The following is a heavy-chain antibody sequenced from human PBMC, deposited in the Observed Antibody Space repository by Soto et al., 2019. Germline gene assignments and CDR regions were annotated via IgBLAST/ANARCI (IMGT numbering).Heavy chain of an antibody. J-gene: IGHJ6*02. Sequence: PGGSLRLSCAASGFTFSSYAMHWVRQTPGKGLEWVTVISYDGSKKYYADSVKGRFTISRDSSKNTLYLQMNSLRAEDTAVYYCARDITMGRGAKFFYDMDVWGQGTAVTVSS. CDR2: ISYDGSKK. V-gene: IGHV3-30-3*01. CDR3: ARDITMGRGAKFFYDMDV. CDR1: GFTFSSYA. D-gene: IGHD3-10*01.